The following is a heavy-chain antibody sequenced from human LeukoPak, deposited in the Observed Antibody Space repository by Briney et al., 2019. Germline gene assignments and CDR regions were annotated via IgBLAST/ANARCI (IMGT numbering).Heavy chain of an antibody. J-gene: IGHJ4*01. CDR3: ARDGFTSPRTAYLDH. V-gene: IGHV3-74*01. CDR1: GFTFSRYA. D-gene: IGHD3-10*01. Sequence: GGSLRLSCAASGFTFSRYAMHWVRQAPGKGLVWVSRLGADGSGTNYADSVKGRFTISRDNAKNTVYLQMSSLRAEDTAVYYCARDGFTSPRTAYLDHWGQGTLVSVSS. CDR2: LGADGSGT.